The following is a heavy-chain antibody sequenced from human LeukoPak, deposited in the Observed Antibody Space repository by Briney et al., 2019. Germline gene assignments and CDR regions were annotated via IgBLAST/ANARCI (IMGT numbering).Heavy chain of an antibody. V-gene: IGHV3-48*03. J-gene: IGHJ5*02. CDR3: ARDHYGSNWFDP. CDR2: ISASGTIT. CDR1: GFTFSSYE. Sequence: PGGSLRLSCAASGFTFSSYEMNWVRQAPGKGLEWISYISASGTITHYADSVEGRFTISRDNAKNSLYLQMNSLRAEDTAVYYCARDHYGSNWFDPWGQGTLVTVSS. D-gene: IGHD4-23*01.